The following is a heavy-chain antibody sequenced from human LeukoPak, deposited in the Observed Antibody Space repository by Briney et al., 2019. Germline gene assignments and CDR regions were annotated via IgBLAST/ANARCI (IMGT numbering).Heavy chain of an antibody. J-gene: IGHJ4*02. CDR3: ARRMSHLYNFEY. V-gene: IGHV4-59*08. CDR2: VYSSGST. D-gene: IGHD5-24*01. Sequence: KPSETLSLTCTVSGGSISSYYWNWIRQPPGKGLEWIGYVYSSGSTNYNPSLKSRLTISVDTSKNQFSLKLNSVTAADTAVYYCARRMSHLYNFEYWGQGTLVTVSS. CDR1: GGSISSYY.